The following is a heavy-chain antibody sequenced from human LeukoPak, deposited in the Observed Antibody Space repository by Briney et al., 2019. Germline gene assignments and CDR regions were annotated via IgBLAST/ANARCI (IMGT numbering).Heavy chain of an antibody. CDR2: IYYSGST. V-gene: IGHV4-59*01. Sequence: SETLSLTCTVSGGSISSYYWSWIRQPPEKGLEWIGYIYYSGSTNYNPSLKSRVTISVDTSKNQISLKLSSVTAADTAVYYCARGFWYYDFWSGFYFDYWGQGTLVTVSS. D-gene: IGHD3-3*01. CDR3: ARGFWYYDFWSGFYFDY. J-gene: IGHJ4*02. CDR1: GGSISSYY.